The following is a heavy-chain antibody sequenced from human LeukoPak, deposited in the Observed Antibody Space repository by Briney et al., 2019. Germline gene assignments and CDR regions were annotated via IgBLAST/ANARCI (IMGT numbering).Heavy chain of an antibody. J-gene: IGHJ3*02. CDR1: GYTLTELS. D-gene: IGHD3-3*01. CDR2: INPSGGST. CDR3: ARVHRPFWSGENAFDI. Sequence: ASVKVSCKASGYTLTELSMHWVRQAPGQGLEWMGIINPSGGSTSYAQKFQGRVTMTRDTSTSTVYMELSSLRSEDTAVYYCARVHRPFWSGENAFDIWGQGTMVTVSS. V-gene: IGHV1-46*01.